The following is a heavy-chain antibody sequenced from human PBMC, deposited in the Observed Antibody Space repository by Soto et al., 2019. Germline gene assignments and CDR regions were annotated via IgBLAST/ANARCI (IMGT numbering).Heavy chain of an antibody. CDR2: IIPMFGTA. CDR3: ARVGPAHYYDSSGYYSPLDY. D-gene: IGHD3-22*01. Sequence: QVQLVQSGAEVKKPGSSVKVSCKASGDTFSSYAINWVRQAPGQGLEWMGGIIPMFGTANYAQKFKGRVTITAGESPSTVYMELSRLRSEDTAVYYCARVGPAHYYDSSGYYSPLDYWGQGTLVTVSS. CDR1: GDTFSSYA. J-gene: IGHJ4*02. V-gene: IGHV1-69*01.